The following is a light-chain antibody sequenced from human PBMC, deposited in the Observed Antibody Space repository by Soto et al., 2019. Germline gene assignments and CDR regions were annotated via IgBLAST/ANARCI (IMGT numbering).Light chain of an antibody. V-gene: IGLV2-23*02. CDR1: SSDVGNYNL. CDR2: EVT. J-gene: IGLJ3*02. CDR3: CSYAGSTTLWV. Sequence: QSALTQPASVSGPPGQSITISCTGTSSDVGNYNLVSWYQHHPGKAPKLMIYEVTKRPSGVSNRFSGSKSGNTASLTISGLQAEDEADYYCCSYAGSTTLWVFGGGTKLTVL.